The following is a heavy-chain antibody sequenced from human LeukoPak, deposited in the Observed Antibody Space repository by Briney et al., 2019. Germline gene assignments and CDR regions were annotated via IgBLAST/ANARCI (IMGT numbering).Heavy chain of an antibody. V-gene: IGHV1-8*01. CDR2: MNPNSGNT. Sequence: GALVTVCCKPSGYTFTSYDINWVRQATGQGLEWMGWMNPNSGNTGYAQKFQGRVTMTSNTSISTAYTELSSLRSEDTAVYYCAIGGAAAGTHHLVYYYYGMDVCGQGTTVTVSS. D-gene: IGHD6-13*01. CDR1: GYTFTSYD. CDR3: AIGGAAAGTHHLVYYYYGMDV. J-gene: IGHJ6*02.